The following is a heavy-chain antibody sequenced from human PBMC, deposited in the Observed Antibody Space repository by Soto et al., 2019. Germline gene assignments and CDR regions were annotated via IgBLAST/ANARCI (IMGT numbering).Heavy chain of an antibody. V-gene: IGHV1-69*06. CDR3: ARPLRDRNHDDGMAV. J-gene: IGHJ6*02. D-gene: IGHD4-17*01. Sequence: QVQLVQSGAEIKQPGASVRVSCKASVGTFSKYAFSWVRQAPGQGLEWLGGTIPMFGTPNYAQKFQGRVAISADKSPVTVYMELSSLRSEDTAFYVCARPLRDRNHDDGMAVWGQGTTVTVSS. CDR1: VGTFSKYA. CDR2: TIPMFGTP.